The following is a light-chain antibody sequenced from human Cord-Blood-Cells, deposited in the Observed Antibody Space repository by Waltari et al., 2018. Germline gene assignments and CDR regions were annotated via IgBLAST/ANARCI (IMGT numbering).Light chain of an antibody. J-gene: IGLJ3*02. CDR3: CSYAGPWV. V-gene: IGLV2-23*01. Sequence: QSALTQPASVSGSPGQSTTISCTGTSSDVGSYNLVSWYQQHPGKAPKLMIYEGSKRPSGVSNRFSGSKSGNMASLTISGLQAEDEADYYCCSYAGPWVFGGGTKLTVL. CDR1: SSDVGSYNL. CDR2: EGS.